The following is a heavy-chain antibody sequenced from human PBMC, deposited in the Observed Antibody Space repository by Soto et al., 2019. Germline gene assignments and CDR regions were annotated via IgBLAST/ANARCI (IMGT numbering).Heavy chain of an antibody. J-gene: IGHJ5*02. Sequence: TLSLTCAVSGGSISSSNWWRWVRQPPGKGLEWIGEIYHSGSTNYNPSLKSRVTISVDKSKNQFSLKLSSVTAADTAVYYCARGPVLLWFGELLGNWFDPWGQGTLVTVSS. CDR1: GGSISSSNW. CDR2: IYHSGST. D-gene: IGHD3-10*01. CDR3: ARGPVLLWFGELLGNWFDP. V-gene: IGHV4-4*02.